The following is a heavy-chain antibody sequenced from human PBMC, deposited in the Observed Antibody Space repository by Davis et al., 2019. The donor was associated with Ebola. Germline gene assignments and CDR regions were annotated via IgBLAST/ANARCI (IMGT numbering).Heavy chain of an antibody. D-gene: IGHD3-3*01. J-gene: IGHJ4*02. CDR1: GVTFSSYA. V-gene: IGHV3-30-3*01. CDR2: ISYDGSNK. Sequence: GESLRISCAASGVTFSSYAMHWVRQAPGKGLEWVAVISYDGSNKYYADSVKGRFTISRDNSKNTLYLQMNSLRAEDTAVYYCSRGPYDFWSGWENWGQGTLVTVSS. CDR3: SRGPYDFWSGWEN.